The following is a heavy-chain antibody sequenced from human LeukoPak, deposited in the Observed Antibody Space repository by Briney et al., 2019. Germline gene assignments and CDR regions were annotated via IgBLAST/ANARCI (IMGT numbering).Heavy chain of an antibody. CDR3: ARDLPQVNWFDP. V-gene: IGHV4-38-2*02. J-gene: IGHJ5*02. CDR1: GYSISSGYY. CDR2: IYYSGST. Sequence: SETLSLTCTVSGYSISSGYYWGWIRQPPGKGLEWIGSIYYSGSTYYNPSLKSRVTISVDTSKNQFSLKLSSVTAADTAVYYCARDLPQVNWFDPWGQGTLVTVSS.